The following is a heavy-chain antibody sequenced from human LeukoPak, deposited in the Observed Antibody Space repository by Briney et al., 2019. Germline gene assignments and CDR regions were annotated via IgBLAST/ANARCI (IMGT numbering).Heavy chain of an antibody. CDR1: GFTFSSYS. Sequence: GGSLRLSCAASGFTFSSYSMNWVRQAPGKGLEWVSYVSSSSSTLYYADSVKGRFTISRDNAKNSLYLQMNSLRAEDTAVYYCVTMSRGASGYYYWGQGTLVTVSS. CDR3: VTMSRGASGYYY. D-gene: IGHD3-22*01. J-gene: IGHJ4*02. CDR2: VSSSSSTL. V-gene: IGHV3-48*01.